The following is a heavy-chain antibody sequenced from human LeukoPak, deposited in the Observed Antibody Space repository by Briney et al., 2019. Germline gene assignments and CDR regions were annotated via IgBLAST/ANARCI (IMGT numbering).Heavy chain of an antibody. CDR1: GFSFSTYW. Sequence: PGGSLRLSCAASGFSFSTYWMHWVRQAPGKGLEWVANIKQDGSAKYYVDSVKGRFTISRDNAKNSLYLQMNSLRAEDTAVYYCARGPSTYCSSTNCSFDYWGQGTLVTVSS. D-gene: IGHD2-2*01. V-gene: IGHV3-7*04. CDR2: IKQDGSAK. CDR3: ARGPSTYCSSTNCSFDY. J-gene: IGHJ4*02.